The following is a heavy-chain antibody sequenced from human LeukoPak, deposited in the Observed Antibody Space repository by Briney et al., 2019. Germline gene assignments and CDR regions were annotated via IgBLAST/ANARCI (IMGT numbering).Heavy chain of an antibody. Sequence: GGSLRLSCAASGFTFSSYSMNWVRQVPGKGLMWVSRVSAEGTNTDYADSARGRFTISRDNARNTLYLQMSFLRVEDTAFYYCARDLYIGGQGTLVTVSS. V-gene: IGHV3-74*01. CDR1: GFTFSSYS. CDR3: ARDLYI. J-gene: IGHJ4*02. CDR2: VSAEGTNT.